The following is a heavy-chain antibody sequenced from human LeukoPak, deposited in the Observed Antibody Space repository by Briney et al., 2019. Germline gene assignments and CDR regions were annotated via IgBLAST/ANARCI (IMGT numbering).Heavy chain of an antibody. Sequence: GGSLRLSCAASGFTFSMYWMSWVRQAPGKGLEWLANIKQDGSEKYYGDSVKGRFTISRDNAKNSLDLQMNSPRVEDTAVYYCARDSNLAASNSNGFFQHWGQGALVSVSS. CDR3: ARDSNLAASNSNGFFQH. J-gene: IGHJ1*01. V-gene: IGHV3-7*01. D-gene: IGHD3-3*02. CDR1: GFTFSMYW. CDR2: IKQDGSEK.